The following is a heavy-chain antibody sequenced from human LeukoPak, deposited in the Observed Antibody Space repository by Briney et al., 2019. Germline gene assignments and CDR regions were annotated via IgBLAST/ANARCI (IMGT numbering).Heavy chain of an antibody. CDR1: GFTFSSFY. CDR2: INGDGTII. D-gene: IGHD5-24*01. CDR3: ARELYTRDGYNSYMDV. V-gene: IGHV3-74*01. J-gene: IGHJ6*03. Sequence: GGSLRLSCAASGFTFSSFYMHWVRQAPGKGLVWVSRINGDGTIINYADSVKGRFTISRDNDKNSLYLQMNSLRAEDTAVYYCARELYTRDGYNSYMDVWGRGTTVTVSS.